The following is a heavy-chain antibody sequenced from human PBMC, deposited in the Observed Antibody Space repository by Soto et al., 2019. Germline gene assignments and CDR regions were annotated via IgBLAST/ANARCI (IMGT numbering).Heavy chain of an antibody. J-gene: IGHJ6*02. Sequence: QEQLVQSGGEVMKPGASVRVSCKASGYTFTKYGITWVRQAPGQGLEWMGWIGVYNGKTNYARKLQGRVIMTADTSASTAYMELRSLRSDDTAVYYCSRARYCTSPSCYNHYYYGMDIWGQGTTVSVSS. CDR1: GYTFTKYG. CDR3: SRARYCTSPSCYNHYYYGMDI. CDR2: IGVYNGKT. V-gene: IGHV1-18*04. D-gene: IGHD2-2*02.